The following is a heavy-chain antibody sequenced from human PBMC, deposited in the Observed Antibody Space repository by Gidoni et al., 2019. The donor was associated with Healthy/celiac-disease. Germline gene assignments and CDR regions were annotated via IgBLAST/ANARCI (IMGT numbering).Heavy chain of an antibody. CDR1: GFTFSSYG. CDR2: ISYDGSNK. J-gene: IGHJ4*02. V-gene: IGHV3-30*18. CDR3: AKDYNSSLFFDY. Sequence: QVQLVESGGGVVQPGRSLRLSCAASGFTFSSYGMHWVRQAPGKGLEWVAVISYDGSNKYYADSVKGRFTISRDISKNTLYLQMNSLRAEDTAVYYCAKDYNSSLFFDYWGQGTLVTVSS. D-gene: IGHD6-6*01.